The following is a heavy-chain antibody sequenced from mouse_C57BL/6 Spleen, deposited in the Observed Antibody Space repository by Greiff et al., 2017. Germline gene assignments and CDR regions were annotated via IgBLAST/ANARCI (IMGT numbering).Heavy chain of an antibody. J-gene: IGHJ2*01. V-gene: IGHV1-59*01. Sequence: QVQLQQPGAELVRPGTSVKLSCKASGYTFTSYWMHWVKQRPGQGLEWIGVIDPSDSYTNYNQKFKGKATLTVDTSSSTAYMQLSSLTSEDSAVYYCARIDYGSSYVGFDYWGQGTTLTVS. CDR1: GYTFTSYW. CDR2: IDPSDSYT. CDR3: ARIDYGSSYVGFDY. D-gene: IGHD1-1*01.